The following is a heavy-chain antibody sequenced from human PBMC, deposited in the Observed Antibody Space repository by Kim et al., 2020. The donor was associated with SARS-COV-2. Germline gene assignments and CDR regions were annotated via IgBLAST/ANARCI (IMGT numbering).Heavy chain of an antibody. CDR1: GGSISSSSYY. D-gene: IGHD3-16*02. J-gene: IGHJ4*02. V-gene: IGHV4-39*07. Sequence: SETLSLTCTVSGGSISSSSYYWGWIRQPPGKELEWIGSIYYSGSTYYNPSLKSRVTISVDTSKNQFSLKLSSVTAADTAVYYCARDRNDYVWGSYRPGYYFDYWGQGTLVTVSS. CDR3: ARDRNDYVWGSYRPGYYFDY. CDR2: IYYSGST.